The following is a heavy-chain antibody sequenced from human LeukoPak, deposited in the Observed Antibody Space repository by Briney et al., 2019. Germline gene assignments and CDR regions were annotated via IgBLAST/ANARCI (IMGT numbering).Heavy chain of an antibody. CDR3: ARDGGIGFPFDF. D-gene: IGHD3-16*01. V-gene: IGHV3-7*01. CDR2: IRHDGSDK. CDR1: GFTLSGYW. Sequence: GGSLRLSCAASGFTLSGYWMSWVRQAPGTGLEWVANIRHDGSDKYYVDSVKGRFTISRDNAKNSLSLQMNSLRVEDTAVYYCARDGGIGFPFDFWGQGTLVTVSS. J-gene: IGHJ4*02.